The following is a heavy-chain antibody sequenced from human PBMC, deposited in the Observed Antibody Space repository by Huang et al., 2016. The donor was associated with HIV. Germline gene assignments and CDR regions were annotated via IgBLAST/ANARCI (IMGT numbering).Heavy chain of an antibody. D-gene: IGHD3-22*01. CDR2: INPRNGDT. CDR1: GYTFSDSY. J-gene: IGHJ4*02. Sequence: QVQLVQSGAEVKKPGASVKVSCKASGYTFSDSYLHWVRQAPGQGPEGMGWINPRNGDTKYPEDAQGRVTMTRDTPSSTAYMELRRLRSDDTAVYYCARGNYYGSAGYYFDYWGQGTHVTVSS. V-gene: IGHV1-2*02. CDR3: ARGNYYGSAGYYFDY.